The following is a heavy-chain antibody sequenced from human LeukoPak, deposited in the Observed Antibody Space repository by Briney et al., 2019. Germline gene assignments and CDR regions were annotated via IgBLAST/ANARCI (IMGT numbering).Heavy chain of an antibody. CDR1: GGSISSSSYY. CDR3: ARHYYGSENYYFDF. J-gene: IGHJ4*02. V-gene: IGHV4-39*07. D-gene: IGHD3-10*01. CDR2: IYYSVST. Sequence: PSETLSLTCTVSGGSISSSSYYWGWIRQPPGKGLEWIGTIYYSVSTHYNPSLKSRVTISVDTPRNQFSLKLTSVTAADTAVYYCARHYYGSENYYFDFWGQGTLVTVSS.